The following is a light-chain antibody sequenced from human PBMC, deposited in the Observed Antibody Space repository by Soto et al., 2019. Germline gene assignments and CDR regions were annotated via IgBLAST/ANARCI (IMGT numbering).Light chain of an antibody. CDR2: SIS. CDR3: QQYGISRT. CDR1: QNISNSY. Sequence: EIVLTQSPGTLSLSPGERVTLTCRASQNISNSYLAWYQQKSGQAPRLLIYSISSRATGIPDRFSGSGSGTDFTLTISRLEPEDFAVYYCQQYGISRTFGQGTKVEIK. V-gene: IGKV3-20*01. J-gene: IGKJ1*01.